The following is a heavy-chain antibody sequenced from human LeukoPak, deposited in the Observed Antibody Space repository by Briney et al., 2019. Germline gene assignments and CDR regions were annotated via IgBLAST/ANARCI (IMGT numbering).Heavy chain of an antibody. CDR1: GFTFSTYW. CDR2: SKSDGSAT. J-gene: IGHJ4*02. Sequence: GGSLRLSCAASGFTFSTYWMHWVRQAPGKGLVWVARSKSDGSATIYADSVKGRFVISRDNSKNTLYLQMSSLRVEDTAMYYCAREWRGFEDYWGQGTLVTVSS. CDR3: AREWRGFEDY. V-gene: IGHV3-74*01. D-gene: IGHD3-9*01.